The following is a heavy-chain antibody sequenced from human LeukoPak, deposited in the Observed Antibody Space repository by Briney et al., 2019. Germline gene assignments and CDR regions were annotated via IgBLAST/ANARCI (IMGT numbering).Heavy chain of an antibody. D-gene: IGHD4-17*01. Sequence: PSETLSLTCTVSGYSISSGYYWGWIRQPPGRGLEWIGSIYHGGSTYDNPSLKSRVTISVDTSKNQFSLKLSSVTAADTAVYYCARGGPSYAVTNPNWFDPWGQGTLVTVSS. V-gene: IGHV4-38-2*02. J-gene: IGHJ5*02. CDR2: IYHGGST. CDR1: GYSISSGYY. CDR3: ARGGPSYAVTNPNWFDP.